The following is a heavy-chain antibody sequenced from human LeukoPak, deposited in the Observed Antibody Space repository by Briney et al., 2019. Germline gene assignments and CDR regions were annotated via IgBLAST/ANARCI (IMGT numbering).Heavy chain of an antibody. CDR2: INAGNGNT. V-gene: IGHV1-3*01. CDR1: GYTFTTYA. J-gene: IGHJ5*02. D-gene: IGHD3-10*01. CDR3: ARDYLPYYYGSGSSLGWFDP. Sequence: ASVKVSCKASGYTFTTYAMHWVRQAPGQRLEWMGWINAGNGNTKYSQKFQGRVTITRDTSASKAYMELSSLRSEDTAVYYCARDYLPYYYGSGSSLGWFDPWGQGTLVTVSS.